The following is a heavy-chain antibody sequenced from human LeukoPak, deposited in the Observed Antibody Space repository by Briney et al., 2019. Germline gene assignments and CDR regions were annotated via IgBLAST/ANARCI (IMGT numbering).Heavy chain of an antibody. V-gene: IGHV1-24*01. J-gene: IGHJ4*02. Sequence: ASVKVFCKASGYSFTNYDIHWVRQAPGKGPEGVGGFDPEDGETIYAQKFQGRVTITEDTSTDTAYMELSSLRSEDTAVYYCATVGSRDYYDSSGYSHWGQGTLVTVSS. CDR1: GYSFTNYD. CDR2: FDPEDGET. CDR3: ATVGSRDYYDSSGYSH. D-gene: IGHD3-22*01.